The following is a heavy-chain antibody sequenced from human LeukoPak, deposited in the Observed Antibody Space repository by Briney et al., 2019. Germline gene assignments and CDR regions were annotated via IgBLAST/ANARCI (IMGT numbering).Heavy chain of an antibody. CDR1: GFTFNSYA. D-gene: IGHD4-17*01. CDR3: VKALSSTVTTKRKFDY. J-gene: IGHJ4*02. V-gene: IGHV3-64D*06. CDR2: ISSNGGTT. Sequence: GGSLRLSCSASGFTFNSYAMHWVRQAPGKGLEYVSAISSNGGTTYHADSVKGRFTISRDNSQNTLYLQMSSLRDGDTAVYYCVKALSSTVTTKRKFDYWGQGTLVTVFS.